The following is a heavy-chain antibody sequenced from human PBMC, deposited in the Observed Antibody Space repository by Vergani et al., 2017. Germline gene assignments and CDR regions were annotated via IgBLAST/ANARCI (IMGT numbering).Heavy chain of an antibody. J-gene: IGHJ3*02. Sequence: QVQLQESGPGLVKPSETLSLTCTVSGGSISSYYWRWIRQPPGKGLEWIGYIYYSGSTNYNPSLKSRVTISVDTSKNQFSLKLSSVTAADTAVYYCARVTPSPLDDAFDIWGQGTMVTVSS. CDR1: GGSISSYY. CDR3: ARVTPSPLDDAFDI. V-gene: IGHV4-59*01. CDR2: IYYSGST. D-gene: IGHD1-14*01.